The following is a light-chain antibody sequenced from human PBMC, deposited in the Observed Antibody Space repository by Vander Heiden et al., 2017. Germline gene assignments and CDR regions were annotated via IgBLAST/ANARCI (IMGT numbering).Light chain of an antibody. V-gene: IGKV1-39*01. CDR1: KSISSY. Sequence: DIQMTPSPSSLSASVGDRVTITCRASKSISSYLNWYQQKPGKAPKLLIYAASSLQSGVPSRFSGSGSGTDFTLTISSRQPEDLATYYCQQSYSTPPTFGGGTKVEIK. J-gene: IGKJ4*01. CDR2: AAS. CDR3: QQSYSTPPT.